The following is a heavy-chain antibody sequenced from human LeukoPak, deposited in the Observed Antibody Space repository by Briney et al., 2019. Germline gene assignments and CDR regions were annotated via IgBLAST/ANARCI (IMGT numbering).Heavy chain of an antibody. D-gene: IGHD3-22*01. CDR2: ISSSSSYI. CDR1: GFTFSSYS. V-gene: IGHV3-21*01. CDR3: ARDDYYYDSSGYYYV. Sequence: GGSLRLSCAASGFTFSSYSMNWVRQAPGKGLEWVSSISSSSSYIYYADSVKGRFTISRENAKNSLYLQMNSLRAEDTAVYYCARDDYYYDSSGYYYVWGQGTLVTVSS. J-gene: IGHJ4*02.